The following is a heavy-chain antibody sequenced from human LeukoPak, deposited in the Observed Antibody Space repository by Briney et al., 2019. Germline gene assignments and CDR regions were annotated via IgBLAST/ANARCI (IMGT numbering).Heavy chain of an antibody. Sequence: SETLSLACTVSGGSISTYYWSWIRQPPGKGLEWIGYIEYSGITNYNPSLESRVSITVDTSKNQFSLKLSSVTAADTAVYYCARPRISAGYNYLYFDLWGRGTLVAVSS. V-gene: IGHV4-59*08. CDR2: IEYSGIT. J-gene: IGHJ2*01. CDR3: ARPRISAGYNYLYFDL. CDR1: GGSISTYY. D-gene: IGHD5-24*01.